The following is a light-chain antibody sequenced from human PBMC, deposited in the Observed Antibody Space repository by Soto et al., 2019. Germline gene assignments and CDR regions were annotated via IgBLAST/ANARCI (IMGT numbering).Light chain of an antibody. J-gene: IGKJ1*01. CDR1: QSVSSY. CDR2: DAS. V-gene: IGKV3-11*01. Sequence: IGMTQAPASPPLSPGERANLPCRASQSVSSYLAWYQQKPGQAPRILIYDASDRATGIPARFSGSGSGTDFTLTSITLEPEDFAICFCQRRSNWWTFGQGTKVDIK. CDR3: QRRSNWWT.